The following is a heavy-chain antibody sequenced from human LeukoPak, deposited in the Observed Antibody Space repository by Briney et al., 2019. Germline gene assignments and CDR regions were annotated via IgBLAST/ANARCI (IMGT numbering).Heavy chain of an antibody. D-gene: IGHD2-8*02. J-gene: IGHJ4*02. Sequence: SETLSLTCTVSGGSISSYYWSWIRQPPGQGLEWIGDVSYSGSTNYNPSPKSRVTISLATSKNQFSLKLSSVTAADTAVYYCAGHHPRNTVDFWGRGPLLTVSS. CDR2: VSYSGST. V-gene: IGHV4-59*08. CDR3: AGHHPRNTVDF. CDR1: GGSISSYY.